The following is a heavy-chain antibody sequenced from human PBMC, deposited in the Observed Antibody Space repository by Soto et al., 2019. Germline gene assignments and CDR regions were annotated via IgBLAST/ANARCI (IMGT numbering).Heavy chain of an antibody. Sequence: XSVKVSCKASGYTFTSYAMHWVRQAPVQRLEWMGWINAGNGNTKYSQKFQGRVTITRDTSASTAYMELSSLRSEDTAVYYCASGRRYYYDSSGYTYYYYYGMDVWGQGTTVTVSS. CDR2: INAGNGNT. CDR3: ASGRRYYYDSSGYTYYYYYGMDV. J-gene: IGHJ6*02. CDR1: GYTFTSYA. D-gene: IGHD3-22*01. V-gene: IGHV1-3*01.